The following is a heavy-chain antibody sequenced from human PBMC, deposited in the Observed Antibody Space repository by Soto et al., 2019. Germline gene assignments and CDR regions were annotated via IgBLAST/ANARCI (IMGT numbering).Heavy chain of an antibody. CDR2: ISGRSAVP. D-gene: IGHD3-16*01. CDR1: GLTLRIYA. CDR3: AKGGPFTGGFDP. Sequence: EVQLLQSGGDLVQPGGSLRLSCAGSGLTLRIYAMTWIRQTPEKGLEWVSTISGRSAVPSYADSVNGRFTVSRDNSKNPLYLQMNSLRSDDTAIYYCAKGGPFTGGFDPWGQGTLVTVSA. J-gene: IGHJ5*02. V-gene: IGHV3-23*01.